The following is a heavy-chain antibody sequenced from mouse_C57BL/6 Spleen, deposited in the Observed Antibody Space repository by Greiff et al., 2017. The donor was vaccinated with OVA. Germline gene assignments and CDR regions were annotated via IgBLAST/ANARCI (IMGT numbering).Heavy chain of an antibody. CDR3: TRCYGNDGYAMDY. Sequence: VQLQQSGAELVRPGASVTLSCKASGYTFTDYEMHWVKQTPVHGLEWIGAIDPETGGTAYNQKFKGKAILTADKSSSTAYMELRSLTSEDSAVYYCTRCYGNDGYAMDYWGQGTSVTVSS. V-gene: IGHV1-15*01. CDR2: IDPETGGT. J-gene: IGHJ4*01. D-gene: IGHD2-2*01. CDR1: GYTFTDYE.